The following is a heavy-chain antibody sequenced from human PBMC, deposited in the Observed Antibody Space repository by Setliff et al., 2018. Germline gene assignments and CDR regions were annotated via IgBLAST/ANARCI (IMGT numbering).Heavy chain of an antibody. CDR1: GYTFTSYY. CDR2: INPSGGSA. J-gene: IGHJ4*02. V-gene: IGHV1-46*01. D-gene: IGHD3-22*01. Sequence: ASVKVSCKASGYTFTSYYMHWVRQAPGQGLEWMGIINPSGGSASYAQKFQGRVTMTRDTSTSTVYMELSSLRSEDTAVYYCARDYYDSSGYRFSQGFDYWGQGTLVTVSS. CDR3: ARDYYDSSGYRFSQGFDY.